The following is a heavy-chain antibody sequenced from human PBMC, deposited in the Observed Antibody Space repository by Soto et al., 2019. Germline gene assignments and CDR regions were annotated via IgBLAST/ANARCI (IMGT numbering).Heavy chain of an antibody. J-gene: IGHJ6*02. CDR2: INHSGST. V-gene: IGHV4-34*01. Sequence: SETLSLTCAVYGGSFSGYYWSWIRQPPGKGLEWIGEINHSGSTNYNPSLKSRVTISVDTSKNQFSLKLSSVTAADTAVYYCARGHSRVLRFLEWLPPPYGMDVWGQGTTVTVSS. CDR1: GGSFSGYY. D-gene: IGHD3-3*01. CDR3: ARGHSRVLRFLEWLPPPYGMDV.